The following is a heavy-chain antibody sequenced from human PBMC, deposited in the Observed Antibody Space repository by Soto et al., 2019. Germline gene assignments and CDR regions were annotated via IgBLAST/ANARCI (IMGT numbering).Heavy chain of an antibody. Sequence: GGSLRLSCAASGFTFSSYGMHWVRQAPGKGLEWVAFIWHDGGNKFYAESVKGRFTISRDNSKNTLYLQMTSLSAEYTPMYYCAGDGDVHPGFGKVYWGPGALVTVSS. CDR3: AGDGDVHPGFGKVY. D-gene: IGHD3-16*01. J-gene: IGHJ4*02. CDR2: IWHDGGNK. V-gene: IGHV3-33*01. CDR1: GFTFSSYG.